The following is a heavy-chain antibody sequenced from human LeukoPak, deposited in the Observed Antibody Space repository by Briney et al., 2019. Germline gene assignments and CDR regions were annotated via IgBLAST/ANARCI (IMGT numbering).Heavy chain of an antibody. V-gene: IGHV3-23*01. CDR1: GFTFSNYA. Sequence: GGSLRLSCAASGFTFSNYAMSWVRQAPGKGLEWVSVIRGSGGRTYYADSVKGRFTISRDNSKNTLYSQMNSLRAEDTAIYFCAKDLSDGAFDIWGQGTMVTVSS. CDR3: AKDLSDGAFDI. J-gene: IGHJ3*02. D-gene: IGHD2-21*01. CDR2: IRGSGGRT.